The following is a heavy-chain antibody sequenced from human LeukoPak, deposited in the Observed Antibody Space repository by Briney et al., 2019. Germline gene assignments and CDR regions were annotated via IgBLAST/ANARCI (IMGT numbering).Heavy chain of an antibody. J-gene: IGHJ4*02. CDR2: MNPDRGNT. V-gene: IGHV1-8*01. CDR1: GYTFTSYD. D-gene: IGHD5-18*01. CDR3: AKRGYSYGDFDY. Sequence: ASVNVSCKASGYTFTSYDINWVRQATGQGLEWMGWMNPDRGNTGYAHKFQGRVTMTRNTSISTAYMELSSLRSEDTAVYYCAKRGYSYGDFDYWGQGTLVTVSS.